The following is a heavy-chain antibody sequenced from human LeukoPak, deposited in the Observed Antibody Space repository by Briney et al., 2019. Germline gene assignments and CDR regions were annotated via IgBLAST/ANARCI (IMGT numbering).Heavy chain of an antibody. CDR1: GGSFSGYY. V-gene: IGHV4-34*01. CDR3: ARDRRATMIVVVMGGFDY. Sequence: SETLSLTCAVYGGSFSGYYWSWIRQPPGKGLEWIGEINHSGSTNYNPSLKSRVTISVDTSKNQFSLKLSSVTAADTAVYYCARDRRATMIVVVMGGFDYRGQGTLVTVSS. D-gene: IGHD3-22*01. J-gene: IGHJ4*02. CDR2: INHSGST.